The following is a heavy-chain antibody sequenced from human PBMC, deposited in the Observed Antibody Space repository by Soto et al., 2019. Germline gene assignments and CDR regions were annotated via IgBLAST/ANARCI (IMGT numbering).Heavy chain of an antibody. CDR2: IYYSGST. J-gene: IGHJ4*02. V-gene: IGHV4-59*08. CDR1: GGSISSYY. D-gene: IGHD4-17*01. Sequence: SETLSLTCTVSGGSISSYYWSWIRQPPGKGLEWIGYIYYSGSTNYNPSLKSRVTISVDTSKNQLSLKLSSVTAADTAVYYCARRYGYYFAYWGQGTLVTVS. CDR3: ARRYGYYFAY.